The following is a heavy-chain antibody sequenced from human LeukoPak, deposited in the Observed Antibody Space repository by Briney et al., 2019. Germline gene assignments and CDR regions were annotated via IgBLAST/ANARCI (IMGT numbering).Heavy chain of an antibody. D-gene: IGHD5-12*01. J-gene: IGHJ3*02. CDR1: GGSISSSSYY. Sequence: PSETLSLTCTVSGGSISSSSYYWGWIRQPPGKGLEWIGSIYYSGSTYYNPSLKSRVTISVDTSKNQFSLKLSSVTAADTAVYYCARDLGGYDAYDAFDIWGQGTMVTVSS. V-gene: IGHV4-39*07. CDR2: IYYSGST. CDR3: ARDLGGYDAYDAFDI.